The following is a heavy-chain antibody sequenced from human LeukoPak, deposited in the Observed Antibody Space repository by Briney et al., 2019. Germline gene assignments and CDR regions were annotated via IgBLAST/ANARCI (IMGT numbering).Heavy chain of an antibody. J-gene: IGHJ4*02. CDR2: INHGGST. Sequence: GSLRLSCAASGFTFSDYYWSWIRQPPGKGLEWIGEINHGGSTNYNPSLKSRVTISVDTSKNQFSLKLSSVTAADTAVYYCARITYDYVWGSYRNDYWGQGTLVTVSS. CDR1: GFTFSDYY. CDR3: ARITYDYVWGSYRNDY. V-gene: IGHV4-34*08. D-gene: IGHD3-16*02.